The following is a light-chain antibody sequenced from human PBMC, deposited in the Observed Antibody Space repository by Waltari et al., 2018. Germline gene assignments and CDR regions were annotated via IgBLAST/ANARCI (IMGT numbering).Light chain of an antibody. V-gene: IGKV3-11*01. CDR3: QQRSNLPPVYT. J-gene: IGKJ2*01. Sequence: EIVLTQSPATLSLSPGERATLSCRASQSVSSYLAWYQQKPGQAPRLLLYDASNSATGSPARFSGIWSVTDFTLTISSLEPEDFAVYYCQQRSNLPPVYTFGQGTKLEIK. CDR1: QSVSSY. CDR2: DAS.